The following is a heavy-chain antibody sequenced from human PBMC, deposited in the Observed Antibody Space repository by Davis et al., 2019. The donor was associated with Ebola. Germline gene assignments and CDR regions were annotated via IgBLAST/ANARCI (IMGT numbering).Heavy chain of an antibody. D-gene: IGHD4-11*01. CDR1: GFTFSSYW. CDR3: ARDATTWDYYYYGMDV. Sequence: GGSLRLSCAASGFTFSSYWMSWVRQAPGKGLEWAANIKQEGSEKYYVDSVKGRFTITSDNVKNSLYLQMNSLRAEDTAVYYCARDATTWDYYYYGMDVWGQGTTVTVSS. J-gene: IGHJ6*02. CDR2: IKQEGSEK. V-gene: IGHV3-7*03.